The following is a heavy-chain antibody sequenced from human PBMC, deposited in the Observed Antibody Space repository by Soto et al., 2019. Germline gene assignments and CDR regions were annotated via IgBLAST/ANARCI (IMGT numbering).Heavy chain of an antibody. Sequence: QVQLVQSGAEVKKPGSSVKVSCKVSGGTFSRNGISWVRQAPGQGLEWMGGIIPMFTTPNYAQKFQDRVTITADETTSTVYMGLSSLRSDDTAFYYSARGSRFGDYGDFDYWGQGTLVTVSS. V-gene: IGHV1-69*01. CDR1: GGTFSRNG. D-gene: IGHD4-17*01. J-gene: IGHJ4*02. CDR3: ARGSRFGDYGDFDY. CDR2: IIPMFTTP.